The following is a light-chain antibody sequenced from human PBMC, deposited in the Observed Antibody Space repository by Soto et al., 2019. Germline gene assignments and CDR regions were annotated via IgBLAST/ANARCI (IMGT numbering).Light chain of an antibody. CDR3: QQYNVYPRT. J-gene: IGKJ1*01. CDR1: QSISSS. Sequence: DIQMTQSPSTLSASVGDRVTITCRASQSISSSLAWYQQKPGKAPNLLIYRASNLQSGVPSRFSGSGSGTHFTLTISSLQPEDFATYYCQQYNVYPRTFGQGTKVDIK. CDR2: RAS. V-gene: IGKV1-5*03.